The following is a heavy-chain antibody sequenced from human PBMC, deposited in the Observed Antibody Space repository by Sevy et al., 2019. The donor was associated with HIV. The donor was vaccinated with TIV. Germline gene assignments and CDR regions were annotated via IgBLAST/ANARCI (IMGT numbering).Heavy chain of an antibody. D-gene: IGHD3-9*01. Sequence: SETLSLICTVSGYSFGSIYYWGWIRQPPGKGLEWIGSVYNSGSTYYNPSLKSRVTISVDTSKNRFSLKVTSVTAAATAVYYCARDLGLGIQFDYWGQGTLVTVSS. CDR3: ARDLGLGIQFDY. CDR1: GYSFGSIYY. J-gene: IGHJ4*02. V-gene: IGHV4-38-2*02. CDR2: VYNSGST.